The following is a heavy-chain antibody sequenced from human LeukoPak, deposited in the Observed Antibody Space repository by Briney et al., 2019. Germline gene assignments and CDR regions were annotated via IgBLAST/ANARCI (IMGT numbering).Heavy chain of an antibody. CDR1: GFTFSTYA. Sequence: GGSLRLSCAASGFTFSTYAMSWVRQSPGKGLEWVSANSGSGDATYYADSVKGRFTISRDNSENTLYLQMNSLRAEDTAVYYCAKDVGPLAAAGTDYWGQGTLVTVSS. CDR2: NSGSGDAT. CDR3: AKDVGPLAAAGTDY. J-gene: IGHJ4*02. V-gene: IGHV3-23*01. D-gene: IGHD6-13*01.